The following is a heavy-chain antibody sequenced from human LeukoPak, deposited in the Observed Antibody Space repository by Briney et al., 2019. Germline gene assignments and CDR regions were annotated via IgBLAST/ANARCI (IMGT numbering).Heavy chain of an antibody. D-gene: IGHD3-10*01. CDR3: ARGGPMVRDPPGY. V-gene: IGHV4-30-4*01. CDR1: GGSISSGDYY. J-gene: IGHJ4*02. Sequence: SETLSLTCTVSGGSISSGDYYWSWIRQPPGKGLEWIGYIYYSGNTYYNPSLKSRVTISIGTSENQFSLKMTSVTAADAAVYYCARGGPMVRDPPGYWGQGTLVTVSS. CDR2: IYYSGNT.